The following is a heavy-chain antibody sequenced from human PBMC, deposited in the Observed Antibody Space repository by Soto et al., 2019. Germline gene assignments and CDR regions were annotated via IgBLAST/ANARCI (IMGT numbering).Heavy chain of an antibody. V-gene: IGHV1-8*01. CDR2: MNPNSGNT. J-gene: IGHJ6*03. CDR1: GYTFTSYD. CDR3: ARGITIFGVVIIGPYYYYYMDV. D-gene: IGHD3-3*01. Sequence: GASVKVSCKASGYTFTSYDINWVRQATGQGLEWMGWMNPNSGNTGYAQKFQGRVTMTRNTSISTAYMELSSLRSEDTAVYYCARGITIFGVVIIGPYYYYYMDVWGKGTTVTVSS.